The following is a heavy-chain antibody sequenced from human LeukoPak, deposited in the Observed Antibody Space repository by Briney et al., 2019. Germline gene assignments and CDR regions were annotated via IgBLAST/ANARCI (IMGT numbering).Heavy chain of an antibody. Sequence: PGASEKISCKASGYTFRGNYIHWLRQAPGQGLEWMGWIDANNGDTKSAQKFQGRVTMSRDTSISTAYMDLSSLSPDDAAVYYCARDPSSVTLYFFDYWGQGTLVSVSS. J-gene: IGHJ4*02. CDR1: GYTFRGNY. D-gene: IGHD4-11*01. CDR3: ARDPSSVTLYFFDY. V-gene: IGHV1-2*02. CDR2: IDANNGDT.